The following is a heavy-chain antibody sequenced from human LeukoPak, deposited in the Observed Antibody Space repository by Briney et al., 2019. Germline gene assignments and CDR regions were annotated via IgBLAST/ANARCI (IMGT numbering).Heavy chain of an antibody. J-gene: IGHJ4*02. CDR1: GGSISSYY. CDR2: IYYSGST. Sequence: PWETLSLTCTVSGGSISSYYWSWIRQPPGKGLEWIGYIYYSGSTNYNPSRKSRGTISVDQSKNQFSLKLSSVTAADTAVYYRARYGPNSRAAIIAFGYWGQGNLVTVSS. V-gene: IGHV4-59*01. D-gene: IGHD6-13*01. CDR3: ARYGPNSRAAIIAFGY.